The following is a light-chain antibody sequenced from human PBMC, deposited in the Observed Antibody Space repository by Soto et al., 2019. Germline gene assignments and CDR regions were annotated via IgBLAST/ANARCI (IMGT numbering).Light chain of an antibody. V-gene: IGLV1-44*01. J-gene: IGLJ3*02. CDR2: IND. CDR3: AAWDDNLNAGV. Sequence: QSVLTQPPSASGTPGQRGTISCFGSSSNIGGNTVNWYQQLPGTAPKLLIYINDQRPSGVPARFSGSKSGTSASLAISGLQSEDEADYYCAAWDDNLNAGVFGGGTKLTVL. CDR1: SSNIGGNT.